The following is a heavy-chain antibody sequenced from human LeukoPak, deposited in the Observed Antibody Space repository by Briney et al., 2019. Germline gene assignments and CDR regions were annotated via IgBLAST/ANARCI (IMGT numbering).Heavy chain of an antibody. D-gene: IGHD4-17*01. CDR3: ARSTVSDWYFDL. CDR1: GGSFSGYY. J-gene: IGHJ2*01. Sequence: SSETLSLTCAVYGGSFSGYYWSWIRQPPGKGLEWIGEINHSGSTNYNPSLKSRVTISVDTSKKQFSLKLSSVTAADTAVYYCARSTVSDWYFDLWGRGTLVTVSS. V-gene: IGHV4-34*01. CDR2: INHSGST.